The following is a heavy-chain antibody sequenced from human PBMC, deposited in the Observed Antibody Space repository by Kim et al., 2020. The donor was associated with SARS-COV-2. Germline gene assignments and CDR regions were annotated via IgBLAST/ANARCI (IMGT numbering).Heavy chain of an antibody. CDR3: ARDRKYSLDY. CDR2: IKEDGTEK. Sequence: RLSCVASGFMWSSYWIIWVFYSLFLLLEWVAKIKEDGTEKYYVESVEGRFTISRDYPTNSLFLHMNSLSAEDTAVYYCARDRKYSLDYWGQGTLVTVSS. J-gene: IGHJ4*02. D-gene: IGHD2-15*01. CDR1: GFMWSSYW. V-gene: IGHV3-7*01.